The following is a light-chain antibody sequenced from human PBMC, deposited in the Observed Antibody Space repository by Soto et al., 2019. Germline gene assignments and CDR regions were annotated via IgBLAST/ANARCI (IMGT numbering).Light chain of an antibody. V-gene: IGLV2-14*01. CDR2: DVT. CDR1: SSDVGGYNS. CDR3: SSRTSSSAYV. J-gene: IGLJ1*01. Sequence: QSVLTQPASVSGSPGLSIAISCSGTSSDVGGYNSVSWYQQYPGKAPKLIIHDVTNRPSGVSDRFSGSKSGNTASLTISGLQAEDEAYYYCSSRTSSSAYVFGSGTKVTVL.